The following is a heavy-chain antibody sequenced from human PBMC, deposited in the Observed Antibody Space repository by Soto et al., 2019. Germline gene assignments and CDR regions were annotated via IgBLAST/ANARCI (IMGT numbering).Heavy chain of an antibody. Sequence: QVQLVQSGAEVKKPGSSVKVSCKASGGTFSSYAISWVRPAPGQGLEWMGGIIPIFGTANYAQKFQGRVTITADESTSTAYMELSSLRSEDTAVYYCARDSSGYRGQRRAFDIWGQGTMVTVSS. D-gene: IGHD3-22*01. J-gene: IGHJ3*02. V-gene: IGHV1-69*01. CDR2: IIPIFGTA. CDR3: ARDSSGYRGQRRAFDI. CDR1: GGTFSSYA.